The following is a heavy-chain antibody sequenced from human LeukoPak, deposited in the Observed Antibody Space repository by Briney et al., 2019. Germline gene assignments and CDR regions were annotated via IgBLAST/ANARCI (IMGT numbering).Heavy chain of an antibody. V-gene: IGHV3-11*04. J-gene: IGHJ4*02. CDR2: FSSGGSTV. D-gene: IGHD4-23*01. CDR3: AIQITTMVLVLYGDF. Sequence: GWLLRLCCAASEITISDYYITWIRKAPGKGLEWVSFFSSGGSTVYTADSVSGRFTVSRDNAKNSLLLYINSLRADATADYYCAIQITTMVLVLYGDFWGQGALVTVSS. CDR1: EITISDYY.